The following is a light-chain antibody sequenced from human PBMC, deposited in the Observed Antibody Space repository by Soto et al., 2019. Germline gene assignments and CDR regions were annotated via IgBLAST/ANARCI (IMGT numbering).Light chain of an antibody. CDR1: KLGDKY. Sequence: SYXLTQPXXVSVXXXXXAXXXXSGDKLGDKYACWYQQKPGQSPVLVIYQDSKRPSGIPERFSGSNSGNTATLTISGTQAMDEADYYCQAWDSSSVVFGGGTQLTVL. J-gene: IGLJ2*01. CDR3: QAWDSSSVV. V-gene: IGLV3-1*01. CDR2: QDS.